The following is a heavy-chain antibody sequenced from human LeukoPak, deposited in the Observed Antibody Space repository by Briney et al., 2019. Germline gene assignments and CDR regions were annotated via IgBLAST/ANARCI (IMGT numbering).Heavy chain of an antibody. D-gene: IGHD6-19*01. V-gene: IGHV3-21*06. J-gene: IGHJ4*02. CDR3: AKDRGSGWYWDY. CDR2: ISSSSSYI. CDR1: GFTFSSYS. Sequence: PGGSLRLSCAASGFTFSSYSMNWVRQAPGKGLEWVSSISSSSSYIYYADSVKGRFTISRDNSKNTLYLQMNSLRAEDTAVYYCAKDRGSGWYWDYWGQGTLVTVSS.